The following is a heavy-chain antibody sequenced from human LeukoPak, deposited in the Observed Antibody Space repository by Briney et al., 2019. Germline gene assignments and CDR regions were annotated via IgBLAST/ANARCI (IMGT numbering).Heavy chain of an antibody. CDR2: INPIRGST. Sequence: ASVKVSCKASGYTFTSYAINWVRQAPGQGRGWMGIINPIRGSTSYAQKLQGRVTMTRDMSTSTIYMELSSLRSEGTAVYCCASLATGESPRFDYWGPGTLVTVSS. D-gene: IGHD7-27*01. CDR1: GYTFTSYA. J-gene: IGHJ4*02. CDR3: ASLATGESPRFDY. V-gene: IGHV1-46*01.